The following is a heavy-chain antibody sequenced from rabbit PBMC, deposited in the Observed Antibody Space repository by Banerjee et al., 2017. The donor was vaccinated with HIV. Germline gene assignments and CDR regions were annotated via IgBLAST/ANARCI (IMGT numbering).Heavy chain of an antibody. J-gene: IGHJ4*01. Sequence: QEQLVESGGGLVQPEGSLTLTCKASGFDFSSNAMCWVRQAPGKGPEWIACVYNGDGSTYYASWMNGQFTISRSTSLNTVTLQMASLTAADTTTYFCARGYDDYGDYPNYFNLWGPSTLVTVS. CDR2: VYNGDGST. CDR1: GFDFSSNA. D-gene: IGHD2-1*01. V-gene: IGHV1S47*01. CDR3: ARGYDDYGDYPNYFNL.